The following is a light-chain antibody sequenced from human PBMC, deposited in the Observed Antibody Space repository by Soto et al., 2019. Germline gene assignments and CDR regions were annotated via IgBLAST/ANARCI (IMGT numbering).Light chain of an antibody. CDR2: GAS. V-gene: IGKV3-15*01. J-gene: IGKJ4*01. CDR3: QQNNKWPPVT. CDR1: QTISND. Sequence: EGVMSQSPATVSKKQGEGVTLSCRASQTISNDLAWYQQKPGQAPRLLIYGASTRATGVPARFSGGGSGTEFTLTISSLQSEDFAFYYCQQNNKWPPVTFGGGTKVDIK.